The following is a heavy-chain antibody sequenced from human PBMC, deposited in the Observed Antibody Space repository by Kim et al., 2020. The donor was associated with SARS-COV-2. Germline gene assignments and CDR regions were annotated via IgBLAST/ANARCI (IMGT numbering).Heavy chain of an antibody. CDR3: AHRPSGSWPGIDY. V-gene: IGHV2-5*01. Sequence: SPSLKSRLTITKDTSKNQVVLTMPNMDPVDTATYYCAHRPSGSWPGIDYWGQGTLVTVSS. D-gene: IGHD6-13*01. J-gene: IGHJ4*02.